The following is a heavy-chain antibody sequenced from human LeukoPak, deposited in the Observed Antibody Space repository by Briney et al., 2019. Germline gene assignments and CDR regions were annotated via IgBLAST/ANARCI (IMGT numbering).Heavy chain of an antibody. J-gene: IGHJ4*02. Sequence: SETLSLTCTVSGGSISSSSYYWSWIRQPPGKGLEWIGEINHSGSTNYNPSLKSRVTISVDTSKNQFSLKLSSVTAADTAVYYCARRRYCTNGICYVYFYFDYWGQGTLVTVSS. CDR1: GGSISSSSYY. V-gene: IGHV4-39*07. D-gene: IGHD2-8*01. CDR2: INHSGST. CDR3: ARRRYCTNGICYVYFYFDY.